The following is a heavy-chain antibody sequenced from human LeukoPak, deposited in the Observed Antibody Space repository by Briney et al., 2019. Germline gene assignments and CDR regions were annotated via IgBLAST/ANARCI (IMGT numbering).Heavy chain of an antibody. CDR2: MNPNSGNT. J-gene: IGHJ4*02. CDR3: ARGKYSSSWHYKNLIGDY. V-gene: IGHV1-8*01. Sequence: ASVKVSFTASGYTFTSYDINWVRQATGQGLEWMGWMNPNSGNTGYSQKFQGRVTMTRNTSISTAYMELSSLRSEDTAVYYCARGKYSSSWHYKNLIGDYWGQGTLVTVSS. D-gene: IGHD6-13*01. CDR1: GYTFTSYD.